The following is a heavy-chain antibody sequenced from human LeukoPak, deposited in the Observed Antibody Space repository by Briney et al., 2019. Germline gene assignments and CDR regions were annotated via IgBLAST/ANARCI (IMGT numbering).Heavy chain of an antibody. D-gene: IGHD6-13*01. CDR1: GFTFSSYS. CDR2: ISSSSSYI. J-gene: IGHJ4*02. V-gene: IGHV3-21*01. Sequence: GGSLRLSCAASGFTFSSYSMNWVSQAPGKGLEWVSSISSSSSYIYYADSVKGRFTISRYNAKNSLYLQMNSLRAEDTAVYYCARGGYSSSWYEDYWGQGTLVTVSS. CDR3: ARGGYSSSWYEDY.